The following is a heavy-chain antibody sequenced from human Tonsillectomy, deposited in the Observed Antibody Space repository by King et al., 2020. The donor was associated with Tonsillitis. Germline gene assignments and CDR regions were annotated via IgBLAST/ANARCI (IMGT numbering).Heavy chain of an antibody. V-gene: IGHV3-9*01. D-gene: IGHD4-23*01. J-gene: IGHJ6*02. CDR2: INWNSKSV. Sequence: VQLVESGGGLVQPGRSLRISCVASGFTFDDYAMHWVRQAPGKGLEWVAGINWNSKSVGYADSVKGRFTISRDNAENSVSLQMNSLRAEDTALYYCAKDRDYGGTALKLTSFGVDVWGQGTTVSVSS. CDR3: AKDRDYGGTALKLTSFGVDV. CDR1: GFTFDDYA.